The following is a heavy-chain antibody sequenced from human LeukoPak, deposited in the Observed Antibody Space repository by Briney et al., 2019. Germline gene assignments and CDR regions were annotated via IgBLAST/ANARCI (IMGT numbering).Heavy chain of an antibody. CDR3: ARHGGYCSGGSCYSPYFDY. CDR2: IYYSGST. D-gene: IGHD2-15*01. CDR1: GGSISSYY. J-gene: IGHJ4*02. Sequence: PSETLSLTCTVSGGSISSYYWSWIRQPPGKGLEWIGYIYYSGSTNYNPSLKSRVTISVDTSKNQFSLKLSSVTAADTAVYYCARHGGYCSGGSCYSPYFDYWGQGTQVTVSS. V-gene: IGHV4-59*08.